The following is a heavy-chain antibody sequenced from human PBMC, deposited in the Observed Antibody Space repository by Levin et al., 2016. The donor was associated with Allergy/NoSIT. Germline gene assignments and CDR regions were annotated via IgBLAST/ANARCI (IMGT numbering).Heavy chain of an antibody. CDR1: GGSFSGYY. J-gene: IGHJ5*02. CDR3: ARDRIYYYGSGSYYPNWFDP. V-gene: IGHV4-34*01. Sequence: SETLSLTCAVYGGSFSGYYWSWIRQPPGKGLEWIGEINHSGSTNYNPSLKSRVTISVDTSKNQFSLKLSSVTAADTAVYYCARDRIYYYGSGSYYPNWFDPWGQGTLVTVSS. CDR2: INHSGST. D-gene: IGHD3-10*01.